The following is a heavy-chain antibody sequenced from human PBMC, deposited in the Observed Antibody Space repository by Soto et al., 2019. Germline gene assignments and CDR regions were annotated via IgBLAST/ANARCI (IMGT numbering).Heavy chain of an antibody. CDR1: GFTFSSYA. J-gene: IGHJ4*02. Sequence: ESGGGVVQPGRSLRLSCAASGFTFSSYAMHWVRQAPGKGLEWVAVISYDGSNKYYADSVKGRFTISRDNSKNTLYLQMNSLRAEDTAVYYCARTVVVAATQVDYWGQGTLVTVSS. D-gene: IGHD2-15*01. V-gene: IGHV3-30-3*01. CDR3: ARTVVVAATQVDY. CDR2: ISYDGSNK.